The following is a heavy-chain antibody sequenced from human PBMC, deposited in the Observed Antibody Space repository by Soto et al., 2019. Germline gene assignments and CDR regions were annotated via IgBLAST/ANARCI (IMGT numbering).Heavy chain of an antibody. CDR2: VGVNSNYT. D-gene: IGHD6-6*01. Sequence: EVRLVESGGDLIQPGGSLRLSCAASGFTFSRSAMSWVRQAPDKGLEWVSSVGVNSNYTIYAGSVKGRFTISKDSYKNTRYLQMNGEGADDTAGYYGARARGSSPRWGYYYMDVWGKGTTVTVS. V-gene: IGHV3-23*04. CDR1: GFTFSRSA. CDR3: ARARGSSPRWGYYYMDV. J-gene: IGHJ6*03.